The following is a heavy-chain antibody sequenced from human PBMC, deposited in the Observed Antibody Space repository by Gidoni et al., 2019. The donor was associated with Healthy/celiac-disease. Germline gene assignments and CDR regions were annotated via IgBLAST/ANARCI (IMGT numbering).Heavy chain of an antibody. CDR1: GYSISSGYY. D-gene: IGHD2-2*01. V-gene: IGHV4-38-2*02. CDR3: ARDGIVVVPAATFDY. Sequence: QVQLQESGTGLVQHSETLSLTCTVSGYSISSGYYWGWIRQPPGKGLEWIGSIYHRGSTYYNPSLMSRVTISVDTSKNQFSRKLSYVTAADTAVDYCARDGIVVVPAATFDYWGQGTLVTVSS. CDR2: IYHRGST. J-gene: IGHJ4*02.